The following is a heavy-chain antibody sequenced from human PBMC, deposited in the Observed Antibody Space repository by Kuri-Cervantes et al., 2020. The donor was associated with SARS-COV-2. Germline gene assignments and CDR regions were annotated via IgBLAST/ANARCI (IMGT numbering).Heavy chain of an antibody. CDR1: GGTFSSYA. V-gene: IGHV1-69*05. Sequence: SVKVSCKASGGTFSSYAISWVRQAPGQGLEWMGGITPIFGTANYAQKFQGRVTITTDESTSTACMELSSLRSEDTAVYYCASCTSCYFGDYRVTFDYWGQGTLVTVSS. D-gene: IGHD2-2*01. CDR2: ITPIFGTA. J-gene: IGHJ4*02. CDR3: ASCTSCYFGDYRVTFDY.